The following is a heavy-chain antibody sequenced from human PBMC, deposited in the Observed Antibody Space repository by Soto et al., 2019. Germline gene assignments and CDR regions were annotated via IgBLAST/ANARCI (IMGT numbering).Heavy chain of an antibody. Sequence: QPGGSLRLSCTASGFTFGDYAMSWFRQAPGKGLEWVAVVSHDGRNTHYADSVKGRFTISRDSSKNTVSLEMTSPRAEDTAVYYCAKGGRQWLVTSDFNYWGQGALVTVSS. D-gene: IGHD6-19*01. CDR1: GFTFGDYA. CDR2: VSHDGRNT. V-gene: IGHV3-30-3*02. J-gene: IGHJ4*02. CDR3: AKGGRQWLVTSDFNY.